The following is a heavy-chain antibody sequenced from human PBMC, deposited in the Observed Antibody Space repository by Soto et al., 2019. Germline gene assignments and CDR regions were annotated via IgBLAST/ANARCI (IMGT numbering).Heavy chain of an antibody. V-gene: IGHV1-2*04. Sequence: QVQLVQSGAEVKKPGASVKVSCKASGYTFTGYYMHWVRQAPGQGLEWMGWINPNSGGTNYAQKFQGWVTMTRDTSISTAYMELSRLRSDDTAVYYCARDSRGYSYGVDFDYWGQGTLVTVSS. D-gene: IGHD5-18*01. J-gene: IGHJ4*02. CDR2: INPNSGGT. CDR3: ARDSRGYSYGVDFDY. CDR1: GYTFTGYY.